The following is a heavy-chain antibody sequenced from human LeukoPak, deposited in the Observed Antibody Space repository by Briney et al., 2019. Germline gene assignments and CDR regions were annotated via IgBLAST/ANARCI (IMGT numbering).Heavy chain of an antibody. Sequence: PSETLSLTCAVSGGSISSGGYSWSWIRQPPGKGLEWIGYICHSGSTYYNPSLKSRVTISVDRSKNQFSLKLSSVTAADTAVYYCARALSAYYYGSGSYNPHYFDYWGQGTLVTVSS. J-gene: IGHJ4*02. D-gene: IGHD3-10*01. CDR1: GGSISSGGYS. V-gene: IGHV4-30-2*01. CDR3: ARALSAYYYGSGSYNPHYFDY. CDR2: ICHSGST.